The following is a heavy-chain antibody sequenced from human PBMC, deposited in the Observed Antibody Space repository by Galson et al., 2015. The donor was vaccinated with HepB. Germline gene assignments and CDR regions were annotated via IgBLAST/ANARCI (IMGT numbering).Heavy chain of an antibody. D-gene: IGHD6-13*01. CDR3: VKASSNWYISFDY. J-gene: IGHJ4*02. V-gene: IGHV3-64D*06. Sequence: SLRLSCAASGFTFSSYAMHWVRQAPGKGLEYVSAISSNGGSTYYADSVKGRFTISRDNSKNTLYLQMSSLRAEDTAVYYCVKASSNWYISFDYWGQGTLVTVSS. CDR1: GFTFSSYA. CDR2: ISSNGGST.